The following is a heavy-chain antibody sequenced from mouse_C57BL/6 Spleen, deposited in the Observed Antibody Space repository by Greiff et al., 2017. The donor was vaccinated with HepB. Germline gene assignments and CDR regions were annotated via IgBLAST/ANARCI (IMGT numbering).Heavy chain of an antibody. CDR2: IWTGGGT. CDR1: GFSLTSYA. V-gene: IGHV2-9-1*01. D-gene: IGHD1-1*01. CDR3: ARKREDYGSSYGYAMDY. J-gene: IGHJ4*01. Sequence: QVQLQQSGPGLVAPSQSLSITCTVSGFSLTSYAISWVRQPPGKGLEWLGVIWTGGGTNYNSALKSRLSISKDNSKSQVFLKMNSLQTDDTARYYCARKREDYGSSYGYAMDYWGQGTSVTVSS.